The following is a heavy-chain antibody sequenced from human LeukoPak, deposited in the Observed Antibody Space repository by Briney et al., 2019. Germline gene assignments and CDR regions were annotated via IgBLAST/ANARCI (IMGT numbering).Heavy chain of an antibody. V-gene: IGHV3-23*01. CDR2: ITDSGGTT. CDR1: GFTFNTCA. D-gene: IGHD2-15*01. J-gene: IGHJ4*02. Sequence: PGGSLRLSCAASGFTFNTCAMNWVRQAPGKGLEWVSAITDSGGTTYYADSVKGRFTISRDNSKNTLYLQMNSLRAEDTAVYYCAKAEHYSSGVPDYWGQGTLVTVSS. CDR3: AKAEHYSSGVPDY.